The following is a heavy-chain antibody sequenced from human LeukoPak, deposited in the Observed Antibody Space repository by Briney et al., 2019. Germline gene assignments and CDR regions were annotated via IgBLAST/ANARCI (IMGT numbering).Heavy chain of an antibody. CDR3: ARAPPAAAINYYFDY. V-gene: IGHV4-30-2*01. D-gene: IGHD5-12*01. CDR1: GGSISSGGYS. Sequence: PSETLSLTCAVSGGSISSGGYSWSWIRQPPGTGLEWIGYIYHSGSTYYNPSLKSRVTISVDRSKNQFSLKLSSVTAADTAVYYCARAPPAAAINYYFDYWGQGTLVTVSS. J-gene: IGHJ4*02. CDR2: IYHSGST.